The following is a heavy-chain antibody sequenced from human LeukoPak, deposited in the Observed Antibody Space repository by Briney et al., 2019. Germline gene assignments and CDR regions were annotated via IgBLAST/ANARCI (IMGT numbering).Heavy chain of an antibody. Sequence: ASVKVSCKASGYTFTDYAVNWVRQVPGQGLEWMGWINTNTGNPTYAQGFTGRFVFSLDTSVSTAYLQISSLKAEDTAVYYCARDIYCSSISCYITWGQGTQVTISP. J-gene: IGHJ5*02. CDR1: GYTFTDYA. V-gene: IGHV7-4-1*02. CDR2: INTNTGNP. D-gene: IGHD2-2*02. CDR3: ARDIYCSSISCYIT.